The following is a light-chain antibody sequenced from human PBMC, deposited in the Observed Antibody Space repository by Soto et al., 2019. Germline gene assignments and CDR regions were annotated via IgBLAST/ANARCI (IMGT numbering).Light chain of an antibody. J-gene: IGKJ1*01. CDR1: QSVSSSY. CDR2: CAS. Sequence: EIVLTQSPGTLSLSPGERATLSCRASQSVSSSYLAWYQQKPGQAPRLLIYCASTRATGIPDRFSGSGSGTDFTLTISRLEPEDFAVYYCQQYHSSPWTVGQGTKVEIK. CDR3: QQYHSSPWT. V-gene: IGKV3-20*01.